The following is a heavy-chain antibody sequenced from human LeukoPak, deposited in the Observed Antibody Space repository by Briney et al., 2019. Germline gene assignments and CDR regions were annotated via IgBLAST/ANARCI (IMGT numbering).Heavy chain of an antibody. D-gene: IGHD7-27*01. V-gene: IGHV1-2*02. Sequence: ASVKVSCKASGYTFTGYYMHWVRQAPGQGLEWMGWINPNSGGTNYAQKFQGRVTMTRDTSISTAYMEVSSLRSDDTAVYYCARDHGELGIDYWGQGTLVTVSS. CDR1: GYTFTGYY. J-gene: IGHJ4*02. CDR2: INPNSGGT. CDR3: ARDHGELGIDY.